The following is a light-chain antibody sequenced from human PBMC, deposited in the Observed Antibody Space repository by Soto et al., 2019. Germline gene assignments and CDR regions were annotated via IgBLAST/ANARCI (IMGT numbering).Light chain of an antibody. J-gene: IGLJ3*02. Sequence: QSVLTQPASVSGSPGQSITISCTGTSSDVGGYNYVSWYQQHPGKAPKLMIYEVSNRPLGVSNRFSGSKSGNTASLTISGLQAEDEADYYCSSYTSSSTLEGVFGGGTKVTVL. V-gene: IGLV2-14*01. CDR1: SSDVGGYNY. CDR3: SSYTSSSTLEGV. CDR2: EVS.